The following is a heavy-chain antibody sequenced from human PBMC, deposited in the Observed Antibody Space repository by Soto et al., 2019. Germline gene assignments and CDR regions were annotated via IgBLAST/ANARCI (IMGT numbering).Heavy chain of an antibody. D-gene: IGHD3-9*01. V-gene: IGHV3-64*01. CDR1: GFTFSNYA. CDR2: ISSSGVNT. CDR3: ARGGILTAHTIDY. Sequence: EVQLVESGGGLVQPGGSLRLSCSASGFTFSNYAMHWVRRAPGKGLEYVSGISSSGVNTDYAKSAKGRFTISRDNSRNTLYLHMGSLRPEDMGVYFCARGGILTAHTIDYWGQGTLVAVSS. J-gene: IGHJ4*02.